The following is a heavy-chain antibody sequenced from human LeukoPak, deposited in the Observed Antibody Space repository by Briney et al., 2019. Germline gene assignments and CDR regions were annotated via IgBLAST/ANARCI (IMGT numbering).Heavy chain of an antibody. V-gene: IGHV4-31*03. CDR3: ARGLRVFGVAMGLAYFDY. D-gene: IGHD3-3*01. J-gene: IGHJ4*02. CDR2: IYYSGST. CDR1: GGSISSGGYY. Sequence: SQTLSLTCTVSGGSISSGGYYWSSIRQHPGKGLEWIGYIYYSGSTYYNPSLKSRVTISVDTSKNQFSLKLSSVTAADTAVYYCARGLRVFGVAMGLAYFDYWGQGTLVTVSS.